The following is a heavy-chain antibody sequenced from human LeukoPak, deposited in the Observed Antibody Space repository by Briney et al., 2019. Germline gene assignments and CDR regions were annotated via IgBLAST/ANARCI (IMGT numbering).Heavy chain of an antibody. CDR3: ARDRTDYRSAFDI. Sequence: SETLSLTCTVSGGSISSGGYYWSWIRQHPGKGLEWIGYIYYSGSTYYNPSLKSRVTISVDTSKNQLSLKLSSVTAADTAVYYCARDRTDYRSAFDIWGQGTMVTVSS. D-gene: IGHD4-11*01. V-gene: IGHV4-31*03. CDR1: GGSISSGGYY. J-gene: IGHJ3*02. CDR2: IYYSGST.